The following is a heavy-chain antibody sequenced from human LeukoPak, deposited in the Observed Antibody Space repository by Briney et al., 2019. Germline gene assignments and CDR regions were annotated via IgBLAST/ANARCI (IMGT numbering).Heavy chain of an antibody. J-gene: IGHJ4*02. CDR2: ISYDGTNK. CDR3: AKGSLPDINTAMVMDY. CDR1: GFTFSSYA. V-gene: IGHV3-30*04. Sequence: GGSLRLSCAASGFTFSSYAMHWVRQAPGKGLEWVAVISYDGTNKYYADSVKGRFTISRDNAKNSLYLQMNSLRAEDTALYYCAKGSLPDINTAMVMDYWGQGTLVTVSS. D-gene: IGHD5-18*01.